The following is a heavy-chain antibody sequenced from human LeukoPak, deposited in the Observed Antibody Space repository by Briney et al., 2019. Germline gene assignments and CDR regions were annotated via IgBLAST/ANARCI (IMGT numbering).Heavy chain of an antibody. Sequence: GRSLRLSCAASGFTFSSYGMHWVRQAPGKGLEWVAVISYDGSNKYYADSVKGRFTISRDNSKNTLYLQMNSLRAEDTAVYYCAKAISKGYCSNTSCHVWGCFDYWGQGTLVTVSS. D-gene: IGHD2-2*01. CDR2: ISYDGSNK. J-gene: IGHJ4*02. V-gene: IGHV3-30*18. CDR1: GFTFSSYG. CDR3: AKAISKGYCSNTSCHVWGCFDY.